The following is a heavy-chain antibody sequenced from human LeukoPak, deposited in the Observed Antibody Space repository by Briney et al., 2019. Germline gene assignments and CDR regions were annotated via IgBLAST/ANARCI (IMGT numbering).Heavy chain of an antibody. D-gene: IGHD3-10*01. CDR1: GGSISSSSYY. J-gene: IGHJ5*02. Sequence: SETLSLTCTVSGGSISSSSYYWGWIRQPPGKGLEWIGSIYYSGSTYYNPSLKNRVTMSVDTSKNQFSLKLSSVTAADTAVYYCARRLWFGELSFKWIDPWGPGTLVTVSS. CDR3: ARRLWFGELSFKWIDP. CDR2: IYYSGST. V-gene: IGHV4-39*07.